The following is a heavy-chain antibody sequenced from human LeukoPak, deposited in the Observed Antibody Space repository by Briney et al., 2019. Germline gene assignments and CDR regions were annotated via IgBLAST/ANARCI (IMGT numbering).Heavy chain of an antibody. Sequence: GGSLRLSCAASGFTLSSYWMSWVRQAPGKGLEWVANIKEDGSEKYYVDSVKGRFTIYRDNAKNSLYLHMNSLTAEDTAMYYCARDWVAGVPFDAFDIWGQGTMVSVSS. D-gene: IGHD3-10*01. CDR3: ARDWVAGVPFDAFDI. CDR2: IKEDGSEK. V-gene: IGHV3-7*03. CDR1: GFTLSSYW. J-gene: IGHJ3*02.